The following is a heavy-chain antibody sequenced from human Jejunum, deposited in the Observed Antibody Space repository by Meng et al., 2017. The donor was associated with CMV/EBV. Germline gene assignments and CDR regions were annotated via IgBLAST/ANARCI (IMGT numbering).Heavy chain of an antibody. Sequence: LQEWGPALVRPSETLSLTWTVPGGSISSTSYYWVWIRQPPGKGLEWIGGVYYSGNTYYNPSLKSRVTLSVDTSKNQFSLKLNSVTAADTAVYHCARDALREGYFDLWGRGTLVTVSS. CDR2: VYYSGNT. CDR3: ARDALREGYFDL. CDR1: GGSISSTSYY. J-gene: IGHJ2*01. V-gene: IGHV4-39*07. D-gene: IGHD4-17*01.